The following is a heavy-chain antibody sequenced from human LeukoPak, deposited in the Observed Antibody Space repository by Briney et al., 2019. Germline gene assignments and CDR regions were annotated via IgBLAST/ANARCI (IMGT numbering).Heavy chain of an antibody. V-gene: IGHV3-9*01. Sequence: GRSLRLSCAASGFTFYDYAMHWVPQAPGKGVEWVSGISWNRGSIVYADSVKGGFTISRDNAKNSLYLQMNSLRAEDTALYYCAKGRDKYQMLSKNWFDPWGQGTLVTVSS. CDR2: ISWNRGSI. D-gene: IGHD2-2*01. J-gene: IGHJ5*02. CDR3: AKGRDKYQMLSKNWFDP. CDR1: GFTFYDYA.